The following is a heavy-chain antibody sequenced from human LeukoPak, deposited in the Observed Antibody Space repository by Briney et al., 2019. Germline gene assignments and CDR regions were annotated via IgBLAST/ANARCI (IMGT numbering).Heavy chain of an antibody. CDR1: GGSINNYY. J-gene: IGHJ3*02. V-gene: IGHV4-4*07. Sequence: KTSETLSLTCTVSGGSINNYYWSWIRLPAGKGLEWIGRIYTRGSTNYNPSLKSRVTMSVDTSKNQFSLKLGSVTAADTAVYYCARGRYCSADICSGGDAFDIWGQGTMVSVSS. CDR3: ARGRYCSADICSGGDAFDI. CDR2: IYTRGST. D-gene: IGHD2-15*01.